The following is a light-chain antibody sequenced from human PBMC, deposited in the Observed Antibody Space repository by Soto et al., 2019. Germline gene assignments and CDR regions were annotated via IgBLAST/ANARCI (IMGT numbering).Light chain of an antibody. J-gene: IGKJ5*01. CDR3: QQANSFPIT. CDR2: AAS. Sequence: DIQMTQSPSSVSASVGDRVTITCRASQGIRSWLAWYQQKPGKAPKLLIYAASSLQSGVPSRFSGTGSGTDFTLTISCLQPEEFATYYCQQANSFPITFGQGTRLEIK. V-gene: IGKV1D-12*01. CDR1: QGIRSW.